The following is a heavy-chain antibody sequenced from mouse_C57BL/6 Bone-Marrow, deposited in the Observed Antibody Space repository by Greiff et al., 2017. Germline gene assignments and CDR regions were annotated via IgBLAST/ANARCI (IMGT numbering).Heavy chain of an antibody. D-gene: IGHD3-1*01. CDR1: GYTFTSYW. Sequence: QVQLQQPGAELVMPGASVKLSCKASGYTFTSYWMHWVKQRPGQGLEWIGEIDPSDSYTNYNQKFKGKSTLTVDKSSSTPYMQLSSLTSEDSAVYYCARSSYEVYFDYWGQGTTLTVSS. CDR3: ARSSYEVYFDY. CDR2: IDPSDSYT. J-gene: IGHJ2*01. V-gene: IGHV1-69*01.